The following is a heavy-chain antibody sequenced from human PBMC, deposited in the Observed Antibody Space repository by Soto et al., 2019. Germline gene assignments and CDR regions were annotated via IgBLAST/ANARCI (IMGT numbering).Heavy chain of an antibody. Sequence: GGSLRLSCAASGFTFSSYSMNWVRQAPGKGLEWVSSISSSSSYIYYADSVKGRFTISRDNAKNPLYLQMNSLRAEDTAVYYCAREGTTPLYYYYYYGMDVWGQGTTVTVSS. CDR2: ISSSSSYI. V-gene: IGHV3-21*01. D-gene: IGHD4-17*01. J-gene: IGHJ6*02. CDR1: GFTFSSYS. CDR3: AREGTTPLYYYYYYGMDV.